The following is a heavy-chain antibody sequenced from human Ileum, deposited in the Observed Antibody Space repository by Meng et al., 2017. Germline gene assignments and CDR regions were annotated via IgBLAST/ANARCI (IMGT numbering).Heavy chain of an antibody. V-gene: IGHV4-61*08. Sequence: HLQKSGQGLWRPSETISFICTVSGGSVSRAGYQWGWIRQPPGKGLEWIGYASTNYNPSLKSRVTISLDTSRNQFSLSLSSVTAADTAVYYCARDHMGSLDYWGQGILVTVSS. CDR1: GGSVSRAGYQ. D-gene: IGHD1-26*01. CDR2: AST. CDR3: ARDHMGSLDY. J-gene: IGHJ4*02.